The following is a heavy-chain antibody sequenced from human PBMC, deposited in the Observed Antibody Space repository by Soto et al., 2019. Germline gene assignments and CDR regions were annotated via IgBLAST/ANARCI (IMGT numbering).Heavy chain of an antibody. Sequence: QVQLVQSGAEVKKPGRSLRLSCAASGFTFSSYGMHWVRQAPGKGLEWVAVISYDGSNKYYADSVKGRFTISRDNSKNTLYLQMNSLRAEDTAVYYCAKDAAGMGAADYWGQGTLVTVSS. D-gene: IGHD1-26*01. CDR1: GFTFSSYG. CDR3: AKDAAGMGAADY. CDR2: ISYDGSNK. J-gene: IGHJ4*02. V-gene: IGHV3-30*18.